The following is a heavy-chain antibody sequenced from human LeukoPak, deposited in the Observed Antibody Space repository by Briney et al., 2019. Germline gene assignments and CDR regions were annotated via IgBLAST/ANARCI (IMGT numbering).Heavy chain of an antibody. D-gene: IGHD6-19*01. V-gene: IGHV3-7*03. CDR1: GFTFSSHW. J-gene: IGHJ5*02. CDR2: IKQDGSEI. Sequence: QTGGSLRLSCVVSGFTFSSHWMSWVRQAPGKGLEWVANIKQDGSEIYYVDSVRGRFTISRDNAKNSLHLQMNSLRAEDTAVYYCAKAGEGPYSSGWWGKNWFDPWGQGTLVTVSS. CDR3: AKAGEGPYSSGWWGKNWFDP.